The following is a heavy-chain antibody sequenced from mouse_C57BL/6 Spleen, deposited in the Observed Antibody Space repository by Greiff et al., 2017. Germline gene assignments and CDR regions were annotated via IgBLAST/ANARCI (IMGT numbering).Heavy chain of an antibody. CDR3: ARRDYDGSRYFDY. J-gene: IGHJ2*01. CDR2: ISSGSSTI. V-gene: IGHV5-17*01. D-gene: IGHD2-4*01. Sequence: EVKLMESGGGLVKPGGSLKLSCAASGFTFSDYGMHWVRQAPEKGLEWVAYISSGSSTIYYADTVKGRFTISRDNAKNTLFLQMTSLRSEDTAMYYCARRDYDGSRYFDYWGQGTTLTVSS. CDR1: GFTFSDYG.